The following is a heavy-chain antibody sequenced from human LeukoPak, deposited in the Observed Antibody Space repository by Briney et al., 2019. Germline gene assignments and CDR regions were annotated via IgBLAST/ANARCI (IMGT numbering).Heavy chain of an antibody. J-gene: IGHJ4*02. D-gene: IGHD3-10*01. Sequence: ASVKVSFTASGYTFPTYTITWVRQAPGQGLEWMGWIRVYNGNTNYSQKLQGRVSMTTDTSTSTAYMELRSLISDDTAFYYCARVRYGSGTYHESPSFDYWGQGTLVTVSS. CDR3: ARVRYGSGTYHESPSFDY. CDR1: GYTFPTYT. V-gene: IGHV1-18*04. CDR2: IRVYNGNT.